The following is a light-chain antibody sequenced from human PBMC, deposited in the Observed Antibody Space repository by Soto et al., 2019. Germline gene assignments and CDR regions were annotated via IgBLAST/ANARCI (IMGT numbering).Light chain of an antibody. CDR3: SSSTSTSTVV. Sequence: QSVLTQPASVSGSPGQSITISCTGTSSDVGGFNYVSWYQQHPGKAPKLMIYAVSDRPSGVSDRFSGAKSGNTASLTISGLQAEDEADYYCSSSTSTSTVVFGGGTKLTVL. CDR2: AVS. J-gene: IGLJ2*01. V-gene: IGLV2-14*03. CDR1: SSDVGGFNY.